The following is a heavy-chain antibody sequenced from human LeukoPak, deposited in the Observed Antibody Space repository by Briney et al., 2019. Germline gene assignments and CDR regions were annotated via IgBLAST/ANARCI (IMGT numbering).Heavy chain of an antibody. CDR2: INPNSGGT. J-gene: IGHJ4*02. Sequence: ASVKVSCKASGYTFTGYYMHWVRQAPGQGLEWMGWINPNSGGTNYAQKFQGRVTMTRDMSTSTVYMELSSLRSEDTAVYYCAREGSVDKIYYFDYWGQGTLVTVSS. D-gene: IGHD4-23*01. CDR3: AREGSVDKIYYFDY. CDR1: GYTFTGYY. V-gene: IGHV1-2*02.